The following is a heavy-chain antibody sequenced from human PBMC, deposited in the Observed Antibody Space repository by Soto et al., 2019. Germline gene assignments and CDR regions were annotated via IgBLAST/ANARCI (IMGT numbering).Heavy chain of an antibody. CDR3: ARVDHNNAHDL. V-gene: IGHV3-33*01. CDR1: GFTFSSYG. CDR2: IWYDGSKK. Sequence: GGSLRLSCAASGFTFSSYGMHWVRQAPGKGLEWVAVIWYDGSKKYYADSVKGRFAISRDDSKNTLYLQMNSLRDEDTATYYCARVDHNNAHDLWGQGTMVTVSS. J-gene: IGHJ3*01.